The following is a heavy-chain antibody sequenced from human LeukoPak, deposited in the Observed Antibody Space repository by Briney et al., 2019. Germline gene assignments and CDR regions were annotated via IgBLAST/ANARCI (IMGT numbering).Heavy chain of an antibody. CDR1: GFTLSNYG. V-gene: IGHV4-38-2*02. Sequence: GSLRLSCAVSGFTLSNYGMNWVRQAPGKGLEWIGSIYHSGSTYYNPSLKSRVTISVDTSKNQFSLKLSSVTAADTAVYYCARETVYLYYMDVWGKGTTVTVSS. J-gene: IGHJ6*03. CDR2: IYHSGST. CDR3: ARETVYLYYMDV. D-gene: IGHD2-2*01.